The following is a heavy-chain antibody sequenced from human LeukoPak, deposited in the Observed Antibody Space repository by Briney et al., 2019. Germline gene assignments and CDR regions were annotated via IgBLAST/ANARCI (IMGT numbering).Heavy chain of an antibody. CDR1: GYTFTSYG. Sequence: GASVKVSCKASGYTFTSYGISWVRQAPGQGLGWMGWISAYNGNTNYAQKLQGRVTMTTDTSTSTAYMELRSLRSDDTAVYYCARGSDDYYDSSGYYGYWGQGTLVTVSS. CDR2: ISAYNGNT. CDR3: ARGSDDYYDSSGYYGY. J-gene: IGHJ4*02. V-gene: IGHV1-18*01. D-gene: IGHD3-22*01.